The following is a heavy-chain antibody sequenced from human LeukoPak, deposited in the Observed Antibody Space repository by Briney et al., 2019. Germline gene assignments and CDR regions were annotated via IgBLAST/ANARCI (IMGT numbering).Heavy chain of an antibody. J-gene: IGHJ6*03. CDR1: GYSISTGYY. CDR3: ARGRVSSSTWHSTYYYYFYMDV. CDR2: FYHGGST. D-gene: IGHD4-11*01. V-gene: IGHV4-38-2*02. Sequence: SETLSLTCTVSGYSISTGYYWDWIRLPPGKGLKWIGTFYHGGSTYYNPSLKSRVTMSVDTSKIHFSLQLSSVTAADTAVYYCARGRVSSSTWHSTYYYYFYMDVWGKGTTVTVSS.